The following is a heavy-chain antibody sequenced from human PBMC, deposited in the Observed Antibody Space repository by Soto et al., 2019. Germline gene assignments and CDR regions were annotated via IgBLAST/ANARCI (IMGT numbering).Heavy chain of an antibody. J-gene: IGHJ5*02. V-gene: IGHV4-31*03. CDR3: ARLRIATNNYKWFDP. Sequence: SETLSLTCSVSGAALNSGNYYWSWIRHVPGKGLEWIGHIYVTGAVDYNPSLRDRITISQDTSERQFSLNLRLVTAADTAVYYCARLRIATNNYKWFDPWGQGTLVTVS. D-gene: IGHD2-21*01. CDR1: GAALNSGNYY. CDR2: IYVTGAV.